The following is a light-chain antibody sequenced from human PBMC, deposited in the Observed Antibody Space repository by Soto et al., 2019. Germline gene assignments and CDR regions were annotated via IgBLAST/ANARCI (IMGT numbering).Light chain of an antibody. CDR1: SSNIGSNY. CDR2: GNN. J-gene: IGLJ1*01. V-gene: IGLV1-47*01. Sequence: QSALTQPASASGTPGQRVTISCSGSSSNIGSNYVYWYQQLPGTAPELLIYGNNQRPLGVPDRFSGSKSGTSASLAISGLRSEDEADYYCAAWDDSLSGLYVFGTGTKVTVL. CDR3: AAWDDSLSGLYV.